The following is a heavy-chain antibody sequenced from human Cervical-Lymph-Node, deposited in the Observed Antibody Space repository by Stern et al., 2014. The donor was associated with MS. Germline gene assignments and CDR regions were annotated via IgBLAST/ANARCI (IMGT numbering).Heavy chain of an antibody. V-gene: IGHV3-30-3*01. CDR2: LSNEGSKQ. CDR3: ARDTCRGGGCYFRY. J-gene: IGHJ4*02. Sequence: QVQLVESGGGVVQPGRSLRLSCAASGFIFSSYAMHWVRQAPGKGLDWVAFLSNEGSKQFYAASVKGRFTISRDNSNNTLYLQMNSLRPEDTAVYYCARDTCRGGGCYFRYWGQGILITVSS. CDR1: GFIFSSYA. D-gene: IGHD2-15*01.